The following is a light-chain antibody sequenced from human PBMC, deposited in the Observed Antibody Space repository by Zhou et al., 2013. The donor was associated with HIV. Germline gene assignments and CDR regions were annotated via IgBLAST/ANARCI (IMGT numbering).Light chain of an antibody. CDR2: AGS. Sequence: EIQMTQSPSSLSASVGDRVTITCRASESIGTYLHWYQQKGGTAPKLLIYAGSILQSGAPPRFSGSGSGTDFTLTISSLQPEDFATYYCQQSYISPFTFGGGTKVEIK. CDR1: ESIGTY. V-gene: IGKV1-39*01. J-gene: IGKJ4*01. CDR3: QQSYISPFT.